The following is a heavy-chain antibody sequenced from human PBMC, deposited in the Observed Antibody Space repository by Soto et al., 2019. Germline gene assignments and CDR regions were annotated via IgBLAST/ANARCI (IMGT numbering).Heavy chain of an antibody. J-gene: IGHJ5*02. CDR3: ARVVSGWLPMGWFDP. V-gene: IGHV4-4*02. CDR1: SGSISSSNW. CDR2: IYHSGST. D-gene: IGHD6-19*01. Sequence: QVQLQESGPGLVKPSGTLSLTRAVSSGSISSSNWWSWVRQPPGKGLEWIGEIYHSGSTNYNPSLKSRVTISVDKSKNQFSLKLSSVTAADTAVYYCARVVSGWLPMGWFDPWGQGTLVTVSS.